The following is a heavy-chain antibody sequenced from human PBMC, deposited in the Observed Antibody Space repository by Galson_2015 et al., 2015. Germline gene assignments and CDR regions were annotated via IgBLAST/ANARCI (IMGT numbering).Heavy chain of an antibody. V-gene: IGHV3-73*01. J-gene: IGHJ6*02. CDR1: GFSFSGAA. Sequence: SLRLSCAASGFSFSGAAMHWVRQASGKGLEWVGRVRNKANNYATGYAASVEGRFIISRDDSKNTAYLQMDSLKIEDTAVYFCTRQMPNYYYFGMDVWGHGTTVIVSS. CDR2: VRNKANNYAT. CDR3: TRQMPNYYYFGMDV. D-gene: IGHD2-2*01.